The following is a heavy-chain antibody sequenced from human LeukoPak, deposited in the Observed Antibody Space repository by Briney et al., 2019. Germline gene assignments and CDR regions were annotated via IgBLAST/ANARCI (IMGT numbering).Heavy chain of an antibody. J-gene: IGHJ4*02. CDR2: IYPGDSDT. CDR1: GYSFTSYR. Sequence: GESLKISCKGSGYSFTSYRIGWVRQMPGKGLEWMGIIYPGDSDTRYSPSFQGQVTISADKSINTAYLQWSSLKASDTAMYYCSRHREYGTPYTGSAYWGQGTLVTVSS. CDR3: SRHREYGTPYTGSAY. D-gene: IGHD1-26*01. V-gene: IGHV5-51*01.